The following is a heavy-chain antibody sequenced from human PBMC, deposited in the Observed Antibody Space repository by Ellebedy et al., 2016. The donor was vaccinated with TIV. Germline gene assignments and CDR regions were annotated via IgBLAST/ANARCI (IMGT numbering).Heavy chain of an antibody. CDR3: ARGTGYYDSSGYYYEHLFDY. V-gene: IGHV4-59*01. Sequence: MPSETLSLTCTVSGGSISSYYWSWIRQLPGKGLEWIGYAYYSGSTNYNPSLKSRVTRSVDTPKKQFSLKLSSVTAADTAVYYCARGTGYYDSSGYYYEHLFDYWGQGTLVTVSS. D-gene: IGHD3-22*01. J-gene: IGHJ4*02. CDR1: GGSISSYY. CDR2: AYYSGST.